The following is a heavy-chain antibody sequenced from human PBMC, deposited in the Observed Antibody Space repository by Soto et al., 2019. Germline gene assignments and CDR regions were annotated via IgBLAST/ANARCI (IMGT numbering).Heavy chain of an antibody. Sequence: EVQLVESGGGLVQPGGSLRLSCAASGFTFSSYWMHWVRQAPGKGLVWVSRIYTDGSSTNYADSVQCRFTISRDNAKNTLYLQMNSLRAEDPAVYYCARLSGTWRAFDIWGQGTMVTVSS. V-gene: IGHV3-74*01. D-gene: IGHD1-7*01. J-gene: IGHJ3*02. CDR2: IYTDGSST. CDR1: GFTFSSYW. CDR3: ARLSGTWRAFDI.